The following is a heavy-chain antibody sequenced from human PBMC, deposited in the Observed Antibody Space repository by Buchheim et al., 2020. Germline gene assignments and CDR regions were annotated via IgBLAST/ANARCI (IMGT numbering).Heavy chain of an antibody. V-gene: IGHV1-2*04. D-gene: IGHD2-2*01. CDR2: INPNSGGT. Sequence: QVQLVQSGAEVKKPGASVKVSCKASGYTFTGYYMHWVRQAPGQGLEWMGWINPNSGGTNYAQKFQGWVTMTRDTSISTAYMELSRLRSDDTAVYYCARAWGLVPVARRVVDYYYYGMDVWGQGTT. J-gene: IGHJ6*02. CDR1: GYTFTGYY. CDR3: ARAWGLVPVARRVVDYYYYGMDV.